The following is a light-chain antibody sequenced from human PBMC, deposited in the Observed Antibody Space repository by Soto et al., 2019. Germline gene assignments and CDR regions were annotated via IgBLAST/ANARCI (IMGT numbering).Light chain of an antibody. CDR2: DSS. Sequence: DIQLTQSPSFLSASVEDRVTISCRASYDISSSLAWYQQEPGKPPKLLIYDSSTLQTGVPSRFTGSGSGRKFTLTISGLQFGDFATYFCQQLSHYPYTFGQGTRWISN. CDR1: YDISSS. CDR3: QQLSHYPYT. J-gene: IGKJ2*01. V-gene: IGKV1-9*01.